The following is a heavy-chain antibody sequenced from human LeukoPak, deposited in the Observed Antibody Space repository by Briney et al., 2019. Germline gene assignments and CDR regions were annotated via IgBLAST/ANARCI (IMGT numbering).Heavy chain of an antibody. CDR1: GASIRSGDYY. D-gene: IGHD2-15*01. Sequence: SQTLSLTCTVSGASIRSGDYYWSWIRQPPGKGLEWIGYIYDSGSTYYNPSLKSRITISVDTSENRFSLKLSSVTATDTAVYYCARVFSGGSCYGVFDIWGKGKMVTVS. CDR2: IYDSGST. J-gene: IGHJ3*02. V-gene: IGHV4-30-4*01. CDR3: ARVFSGGSCYGVFDI.